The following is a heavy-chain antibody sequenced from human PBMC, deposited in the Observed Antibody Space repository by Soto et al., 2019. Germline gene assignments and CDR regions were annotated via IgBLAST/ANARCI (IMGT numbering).Heavy chain of an antibody. Sequence: QITLKESGPPLVKPTQTLTLTCTFSGLSLSTTGVGVGWIRQPPGKALEWLALIYWDDDKRYSPSLKSRLTIIKDTSKNQVVLTMTNMDPVDTATYYCVQSRCGGDCLQSYSSHSYYGLDVWGQGTTVTVSS. CDR1: GLSLSTTGVG. D-gene: IGHD2-21*02. CDR3: VQSRCGGDCLQSYSSHSYYGLDV. CDR2: IYWDDDK. J-gene: IGHJ6*02. V-gene: IGHV2-5*02.